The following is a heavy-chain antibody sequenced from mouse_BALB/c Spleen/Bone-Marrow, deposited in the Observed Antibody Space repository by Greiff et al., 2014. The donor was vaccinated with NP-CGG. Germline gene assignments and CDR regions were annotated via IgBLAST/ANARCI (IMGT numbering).Heavy chain of an antibody. Sequence: DLVKPGASVKLSCKASGYTFTSYWINWVKQRPGQGLEWIGSIDPGSGSTYYNEMFKGKATLTLDTSSSTAYMRLSSLASEDSSVDVCAYYRYDVNYWGQGTTLTVSA. J-gene: IGHJ2*01. D-gene: IGHD2-14*01. CDR3: AYYRYDVNY. CDR2: IDPGSGST. V-gene: IGHV1S41*01. CDR1: GYTFTSYW.